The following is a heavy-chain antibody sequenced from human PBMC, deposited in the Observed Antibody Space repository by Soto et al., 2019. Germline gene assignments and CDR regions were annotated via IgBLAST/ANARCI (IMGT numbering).Heavy chain of an antibody. CDR1: GGTFSSYA. V-gene: IGHV1-69*13. Sequence: SVKVSCKASGGTFSSYAISWVRQAPGQGLEWMGGIIPIFGTANYAQKFQGRVTINADESTSTAYMELSSLRSEDTAVYYCARVTTDTAMLTSFGLDYYCGMDVWCQGTTVTVSS. CDR2: IIPIFGTA. J-gene: IGHJ6*02. CDR3: ARVTTDTAMLTSFGLDYYCGMDV. D-gene: IGHD5-18*01.